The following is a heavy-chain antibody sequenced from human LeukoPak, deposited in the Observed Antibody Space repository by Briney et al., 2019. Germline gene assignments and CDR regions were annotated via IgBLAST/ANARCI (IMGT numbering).Heavy chain of an antibody. CDR1: GYTFTSYG. V-gene: IGHV1-18*01. Sequence: ASVKVSCKASGYTFTSYGTSWVRQAPGQGLEWMGWISAYNGNTNYARKLQGRVTMTTDTSTSTAYMELRSLRSDDTAVYYCARVRTAGTYDFWSIDWGQGTLVTVSS. D-gene: IGHD3-3*01. CDR2: ISAYNGNT. CDR3: ARVRTAGTYDFWSID. J-gene: IGHJ4*02.